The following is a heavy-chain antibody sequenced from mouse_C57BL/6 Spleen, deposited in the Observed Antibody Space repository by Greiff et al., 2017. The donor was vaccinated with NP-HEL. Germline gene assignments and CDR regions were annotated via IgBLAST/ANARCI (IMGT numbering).Heavy chain of an antibody. Sequence: QVQLQQPGAELVRPGSSVKLSCKASGYTFTSYWLHWVKQRPIQGLEWIGNIDPSDSETHYNQKFKDKATLTVDKSSSTAYMQLSSLTSEDSAVYYCAREENLGSTMVTTRYFDVWGTGTTVTVSS. V-gene: IGHV1-52*01. CDR2: IDPSDSET. CDR3: AREENLGSTMVTTRYFDV. J-gene: IGHJ1*03. CDR1: GYTFTSYW. D-gene: IGHD2-2*01.